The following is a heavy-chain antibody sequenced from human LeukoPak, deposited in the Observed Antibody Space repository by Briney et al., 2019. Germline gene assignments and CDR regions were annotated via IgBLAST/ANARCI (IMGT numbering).Heavy chain of an antibody. Sequence: SETLSLTCTVSGGSLSSSSYYWGSIRQPPGTGLEWIGYIYYSGSTNYNPSLKSRVTISVDTSKNQFSLKLSSVTAALTAVYYCARHSPTYSSSWYDLSYFDYWGQGTLVTVSS. CDR1: GGSLSSSSYY. J-gene: IGHJ4*02. CDR3: ARHSPTYSSSWYDLSYFDY. V-gene: IGHV4-61*05. CDR2: IYYSGST. D-gene: IGHD6-13*01.